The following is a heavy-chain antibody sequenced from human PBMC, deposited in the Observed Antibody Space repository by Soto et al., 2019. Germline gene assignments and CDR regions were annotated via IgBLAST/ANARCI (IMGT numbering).Heavy chain of an antibody. CDR2: IYYTERT. V-gene: IGHV4-61*01. D-gene: IGHD5-12*01. Sequence: QTLSLTCTLSSGSVTSVSYYCDWIRQPQGMGLEWIGYIYYTERTNYKPSLKSPVTISADTSKKQFSLQLTSVTAPDTAVYYCARLEMATDYWGQGILVTVSS. J-gene: IGHJ4*02. CDR1: SGSVTSVSYY. CDR3: ARLEMATDY.